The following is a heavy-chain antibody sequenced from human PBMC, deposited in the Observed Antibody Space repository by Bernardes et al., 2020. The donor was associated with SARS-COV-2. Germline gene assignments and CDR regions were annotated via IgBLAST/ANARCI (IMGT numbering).Heavy chain of an antibody. CDR1: GGSVSGGIYY. Sequence: SEALSLTCTVSGGSVSGGIYYWSWRLQPPGKGLEWIGYIYHTGSTNYNPSLKSRVTISVDTSKKQFSLKLNSLTAADTAVYYCARGIAVAGEGWFDPWGQGTQVTVSS. CDR2: IYHTGST. V-gene: IGHV4-61*01. CDR3: ARGIAVAGEGWFDP. D-gene: IGHD6-19*01. J-gene: IGHJ5*02.